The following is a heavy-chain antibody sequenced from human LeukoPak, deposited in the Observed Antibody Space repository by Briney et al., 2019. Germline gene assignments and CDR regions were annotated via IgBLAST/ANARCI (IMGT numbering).Heavy chain of an antibody. V-gene: IGHV3-74*01. J-gene: IGHJ4*02. CDR1: GFTFSSYW. D-gene: IGHD3-3*01. Sequence: AGGSLRLSCAAYGFTFSSYWMHWVRQAPGKGLVWVSRINSDGSSTSYVDSVKGRFTISRDNAKNTLYLQMNSLRAEDTAVYYCARVDFWSGIDYWGQGTLVTVSS. CDR2: INSDGSST. CDR3: ARVDFWSGIDY.